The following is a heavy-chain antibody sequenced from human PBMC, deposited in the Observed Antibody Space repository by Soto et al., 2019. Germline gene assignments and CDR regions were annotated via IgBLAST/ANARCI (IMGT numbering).Heavy chain of an antibody. Sequence: SETLSITCTVSGGSISSSNWWSWVRQPPGKGLEWIGEIYHSGSTNYNPSLKSRVTISVDKSKNQFSLKLSSVTAADTAVYYCALVTGAPLWESHYWGQGTLVTVSS. J-gene: IGHJ4*02. CDR3: ALVTGAPLWESHY. CDR1: GGSISSSNW. CDR2: IYHSGST. V-gene: IGHV4-4*02. D-gene: IGHD6-6*01.